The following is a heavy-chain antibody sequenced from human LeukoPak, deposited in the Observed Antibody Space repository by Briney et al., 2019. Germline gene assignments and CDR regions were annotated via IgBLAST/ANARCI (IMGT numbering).Heavy chain of an antibody. Sequence: PGGSLRLSCAASGFTVSSNYMSWVRQAPGKGLECVAVIYSSGGAYYADSVKGRFTISRDNSKNTLYLQMNNLRAEDTAVYYCARDFRGQWLKRRPSWYFDLWGRGTLVTVSS. CDR3: ARDFRGQWLKRRPSWYFDL. D-gene: IGHD6-19*01. V-gene: IGHV3-66*01. J-gene: IGHJ2*01. CDR1: GFTVSSNY. CDR2: IYSSGGA.